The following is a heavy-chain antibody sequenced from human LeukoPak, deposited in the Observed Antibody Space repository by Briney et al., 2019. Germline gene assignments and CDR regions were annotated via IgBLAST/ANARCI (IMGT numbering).Heavy chain of an antibody. V-gene: IGHV3-9*01. CDR1: GFTFDDYA. CDR2: ISWNSGSI. J-gene: IGHJ3*02. CDR3: ARVVRGVTYDAFDI. Sequence: GGSLRLSCAASGFTFDDYAMHWVRQAPGKGLEWVSGISWNSGSIGYADSVKGRFTISRDNAKNSLYLQMNSLRAEDTAVYYCARVVRGVTYDAFDIWGQGTMVTVSS. D-gene: IGHD3-10*01.